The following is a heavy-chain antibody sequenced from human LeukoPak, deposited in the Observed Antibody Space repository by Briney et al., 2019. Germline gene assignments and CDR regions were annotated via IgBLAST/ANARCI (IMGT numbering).Heavy chain of an antibody. Sequence: PGGSLRLSCAASGVTFSSDAMSWVRQAPRKRLEWVSAISGSGGRRYYTDSVHGRFTISRDNSKHTMSLQMNSLRAQDTAVYYCAKADYDILGFDYWGQGTLVTVSS. D-gene: IGHD3-9*01. CDR3: AKADYDILGFDY. CDR2: ISGSGGRR. J-gene: IGHJ4*02. V-gene: IGHV3-23*01. CDR1: GVTFSSDA.